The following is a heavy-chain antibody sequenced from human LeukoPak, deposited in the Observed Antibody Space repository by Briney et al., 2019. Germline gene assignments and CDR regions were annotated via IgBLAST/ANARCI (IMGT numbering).Heavy chain of an antibody. D-gene: IGHD3-10*01. CDR2: IYSGDTT. J-gene: IGHJ4*02. CDR1: GLTVSTNY. CDR3: ASILRSSSGYYFDY. Sequence: GGSLRPSCAASGLTVSTNYMSWVRQAPGKGLEWVSVIYSGDTTFYADSVRGKFTISRDNSKNTLYLQMNSLRAEDTAVYYCASILRSSSGYYFDYWGQGTLVTVSS. V-gene: IGHV3-66*01.